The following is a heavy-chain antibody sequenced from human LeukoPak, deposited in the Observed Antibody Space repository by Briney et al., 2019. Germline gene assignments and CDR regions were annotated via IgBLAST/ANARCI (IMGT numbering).Heavy chain of an antibody. V-gene: IGHV3-23*01. CDR3: AKAGGSGSYGY. Sequence: SGGSLRLSCAASGFTFSSYAMSWVRQAPGKWLEWVSAISGSGGSTYYADSVKGRFTISRDNSKNTLYLQMNSLRAEDTAVYYCAKAGGSGSYGYWGQGTLVTVSS. CDR1: GFTFSSYA. CDR2: ISGSGGST. J-gene: IGHJ4*02. D-gene: IGHD3-10*01.